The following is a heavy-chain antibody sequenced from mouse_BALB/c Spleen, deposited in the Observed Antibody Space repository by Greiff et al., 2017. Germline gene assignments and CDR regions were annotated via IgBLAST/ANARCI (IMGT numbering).Heavy chain of an antibody. J-gene: IGHJ4*01. Sequence: EVQGVESGGGLVKPGGSLKLSCAASGFTFSSYAMSWVRQTPEKRLEWVATISSGGSYTYYPDSVKGRFTISRDNAKNTQYLQMSSMRSEDTAMYYCARQTADYGSSLYAMDYWGQGTSVTVSS. D-gene: IGHD1-1*01. CDR1: GFTFSSYA. V-gene: IGHV5-9-3*01. CDR3: ARQTADYGSSLYAMDY. CDR2: ISSGGSYT.